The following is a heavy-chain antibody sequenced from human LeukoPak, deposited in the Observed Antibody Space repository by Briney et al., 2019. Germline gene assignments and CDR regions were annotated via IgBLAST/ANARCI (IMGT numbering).Heavy chain of an antibody. CDR1: GGSFGDYY. V-gene: IGHV4-34*01. CDR2: INHSGGT. Sequence: SETLSLTCGVYGGSFGDYYWSWIRQPPGKGLEWIGEINHSGGTNYNPSLKSRVTISVDTSKKQFSLKMYSVTAADTAVYYCARGLWGGSFLPPRWGQGTLVTVSS. J-gene: IGHJ4*02. CDR3: ARGLWGGSFLPPR. D-gene: IGHD1-26*01.